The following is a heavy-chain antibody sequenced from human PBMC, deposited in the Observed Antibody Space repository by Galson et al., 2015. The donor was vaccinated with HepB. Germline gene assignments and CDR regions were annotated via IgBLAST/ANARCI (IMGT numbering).Heavy chain of an antibody. Sequence: SLRLSCAASGFTFSSYGMHWVRQAPGKGLEWVAVISYDGSNKYYADSVKGRFTISRDNSKNTLYLQMNSLRAEDTAVYYCAKDLTYYDRLGGGIFDYWGQGTLVTVSS. CDR1: GFTFSSYG. D-gene: IGHD3-22*01. CDR3: AKDLTYYDRLGGGIFDY. V-gene: IGHV3-30*18. CDR2: ISYDGSNK. J-gene: IGHJ4*02.